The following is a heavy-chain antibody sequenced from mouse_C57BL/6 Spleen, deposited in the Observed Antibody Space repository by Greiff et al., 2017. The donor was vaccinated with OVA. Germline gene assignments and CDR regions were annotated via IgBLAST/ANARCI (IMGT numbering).Heavy chain of an antibody. CDR1: GYTFTSYG. D-gene: IGHD2-1*01. J-gene: IGHJ2*01. CDR2: IYPRSGNT. Sequence: QVQLQQSGAELARPGASVKLSCKASGYTFTSYGISWVKQRTGQGLEWIGEIYPRSGNTYYNEKFKGKATLTADKSSSTAYMELRSLTSEDSAVYFCARRKEGKHFDYWGQGTTLTVSS. V-gene: IGHV1-81*01. CDR3: ARRKEGKHFDY.